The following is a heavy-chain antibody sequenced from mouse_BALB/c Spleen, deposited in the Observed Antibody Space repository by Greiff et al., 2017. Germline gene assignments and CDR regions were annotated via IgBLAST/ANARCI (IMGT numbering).Heavy chain of an antibody. Sequence: VQLQQSGAELVKPGASVKLSCTASGFNIKDTYMHWVKQRPEQGLEWIGRIDPANGNTKYDPKFQGKATITADTSSNTAYLQLSSLTSEDTAVYYGARGVRPAYWGQGTLVTVSA. D-gene: IGHD1-2*01. CDR3: ARGVRPAY. J-gene: IGHJ3*01. V-gene: IGHV14-3*02. CDR2: IDPANGNT. CDR1: GFNIKDTY.